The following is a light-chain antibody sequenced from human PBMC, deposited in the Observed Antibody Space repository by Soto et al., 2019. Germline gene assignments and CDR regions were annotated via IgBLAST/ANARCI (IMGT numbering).Light chain of an antibody. J-gene: IGKJ5*01. CDR3: QQYSTSPIS. V-gene: IGKV3-20*01. Sequence: ENVLTQSPGTLSLSPGERATLSCRASQVTSRYLSWYQQRPGQAPRLLIYGASSRATGIPDRFNGSGSGTDFTLTISRLEPEDLGVYYCQQYSTSPISFGQGTRLEIK. CDR1: QVTSRY. CDR2: GAS.